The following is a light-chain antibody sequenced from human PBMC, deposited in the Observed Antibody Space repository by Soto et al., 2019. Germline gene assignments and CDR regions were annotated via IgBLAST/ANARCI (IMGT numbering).Light chain of an antibody. CDR2: AAS. Sequence: AIRMTQSPSSLSASTGDRVTITCRASQGISSYLAWYQQKPGKAPKLLIYAASTLQSGVPSRFSGSGSGTDFTLTISCLQSEDFATYYCQQYYSYFTFGQGTNVEIK. CDR3: QQYYSYFT. J-gene: IGKJ1*01. CDR1: QGISSY. V-gene: IGKV1-8*01.